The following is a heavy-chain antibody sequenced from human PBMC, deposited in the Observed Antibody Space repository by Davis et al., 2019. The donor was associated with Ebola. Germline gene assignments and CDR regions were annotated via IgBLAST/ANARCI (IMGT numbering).Heavy chain of an antibody. CDR3: ADDSVAGNAEDFQN. D-gene: IGHD6-19*01. J-gene: IGHJ1*01. Sequence: GESLKISCAASGFTVSSNYMSWVRQAPGKGLEWVSSISGGSTDRFYADSVRGRFTISRDNPKNTLFLQMNNLTVEDTATYYCADDSVAGNAEDFQNWGQGTQVTVSA. V-gene: IGHV3-23*01. CDR2: ISGGSTDR. CDR1: GFTVSSNY.